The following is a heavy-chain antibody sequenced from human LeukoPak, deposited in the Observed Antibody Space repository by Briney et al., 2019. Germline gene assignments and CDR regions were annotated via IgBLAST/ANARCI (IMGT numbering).Heavy chain of an antibody. CDR3: ARDVVDRLY. CDR1: GFTFSSYG. CDR2: ISYDGSNK. Sequence: GGSLRLSCAASGFTFSSYGMHWVRQAPGKGLEWVAVISYDGSNKYYADSVKGRFTISRDNSKNTLYLQMNSLRSDDTAVYYCARDVVDRLYWGQGTLVTVSS. V-gene: IGHV3-30*19. D-gene: IGHD2-15*01. J-gene: IGHJ4*02.